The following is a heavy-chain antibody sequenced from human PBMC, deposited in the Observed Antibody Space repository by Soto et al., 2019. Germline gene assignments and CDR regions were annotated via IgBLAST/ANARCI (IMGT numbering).Heavy chain of an antibody. V-gene: IGHV4-34*01. CDR1: GGSFSGYY. CDR2: INHSGST. CDR3: ARGRIVVVTARSWYFDL. Sequence: PETLSLNCAVSGGSFSGYYWSWIRQPPGKGLEWIGEINHSGSTNYNPSLKSRVTISVDTSKNQFSLKLSSVTAADTAVYYCARGRIVVVTARSWYFDLWGRGTLVTVSS. D-gene: IGHD2-21*02. J-gene: IGHJ2*01.